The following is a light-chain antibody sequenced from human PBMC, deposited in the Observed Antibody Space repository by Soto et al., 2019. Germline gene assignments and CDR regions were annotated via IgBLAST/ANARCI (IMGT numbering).Light chain of an antibody. CDR1: SSNIGAGYD. CDR3: QSYGSNLSVV. J-gene: IGLJ2*01. Sequence: QSVLTQPPSVSGAPGQRVTISCTGSSSNIGAGYDVHWYQQLPGTAPKLLISGNSNRPSGVPDRFSGSESGTSASLAITGLQAEDEADYYCQSYGSNLSVVFGGGTEVTVL. CDR2: GNS. V-gene: IGLV1-40*01.